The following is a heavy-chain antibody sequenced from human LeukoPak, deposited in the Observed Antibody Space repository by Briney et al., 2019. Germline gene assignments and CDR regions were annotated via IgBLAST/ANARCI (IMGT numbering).Heavy chain of an antibody. V-gene: IGHV3-21*01. J-gene: IGHJ4*02. CDR1: GFTFSSYS. CDR3: ARDWVAATRYGTF. D-gene: IGHD2-15*01. Sequence: GGSLRLSCAASGFTFSSYSMNWVRQAPGKGLEWVSSISSSSSYIYYADSVKGRFTISRDNAKNSLYLQMNSLRAEDTAVYYCARDWVAATRYGTFWGQGTLVTVSS. CDR2: ISSSSSYI.